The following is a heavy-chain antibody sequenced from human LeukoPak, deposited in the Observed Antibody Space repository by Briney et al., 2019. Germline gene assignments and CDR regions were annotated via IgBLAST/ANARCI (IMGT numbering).Heavy chain of an antibody. CDR2: INHSGST. CDR1: GGSISSSSYY. V-gene: IGHV4-39*07. Sequence: PSETLSLTCTVSGGSISSSSYYWSWIRQPPGKGLEWIGEINHSGSTNYNPSLKSRVTISVDTSENQFSLKLSSVTAADTAVYYCARVCGRTDAFDIWGQGTMVTVSS. CDR3: ARVCGRTDAFDI. J-gene: IGHJ3*02.